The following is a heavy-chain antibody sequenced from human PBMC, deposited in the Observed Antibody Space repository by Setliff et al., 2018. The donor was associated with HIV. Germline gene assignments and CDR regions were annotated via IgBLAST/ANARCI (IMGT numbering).Heavy chain of an antibody. CDR2: IYHTGSS. V-gene: IGHV4-38-2*02. CDR1: GFSISSRYY. CDR3: ARDVLDLVISVYGF. Sequence: SETLSLTCDVSGFSISSRYYWGWIRQSPGKGLEWIGNIYHTGSSYYSPSLNDRATISLDTSKNQFSLKLNSVTAADTAVYYCARDVLDLVISVYGFWGQGILVTVSS. J-gene: IGHJ4*02. D-gene: IGHD3-22*01.